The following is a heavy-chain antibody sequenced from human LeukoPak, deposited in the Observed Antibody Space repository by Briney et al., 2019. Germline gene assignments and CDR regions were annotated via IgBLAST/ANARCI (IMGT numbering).Heavy chain of an antibody. CDR2: IRYDGSNK. CDR1: GFTFSSYG. V-gene: IGHV3-30*02. CDR3: AKDALLLWFGDPYYMDV. J-gene: IGHJ6*03. D-gene: IGHD3-10*01. Sequence: GSLRLSCAASGFTFSSYGVHWVRQAPGKGLEWVAFIRYDGSNKYYADSVKGRFTISRDNSKNTLYLQMNSLRAEDTAVYYCAKDALLLWFGDPYYMDVWGKGTTVTISS.